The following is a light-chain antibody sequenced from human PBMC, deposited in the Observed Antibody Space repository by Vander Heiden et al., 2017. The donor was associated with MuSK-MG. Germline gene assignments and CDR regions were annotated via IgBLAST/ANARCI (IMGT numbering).Light chain of an antibody. CDR1: SSDVGGYNY. Sequence: QSALTQPASVSGSPGQSITISCTGTSSDVGGYNYVSWYQQHPGKAPKLMMYEVSNRPSGVSNRFSGSKSGNTASLTISGLQAEDEADYYCSSSTSSRTQSFGTGTKVTVL. V-gene: IGLV2-14*01. CDR2: EVS. J-gene: IGLJ1*01. CDR3: SSSTSSRTQS.